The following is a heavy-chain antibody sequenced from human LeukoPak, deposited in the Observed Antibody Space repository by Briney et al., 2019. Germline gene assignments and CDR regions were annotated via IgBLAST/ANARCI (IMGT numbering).Heavy chain of an antibody. CDR2: IYYSGRT. CDR3: ARLYGNYQNYFDY. V-gene: IGHV4-59*08. J-gene: IGHJ4*02. CDR1: GGSISSYY. D-gene: IGHD1-7*01. Sequence: SETLSLTCSVSGGSISSYYWSWIRQPPGKGLEWIGYIYYSGRTNYNPSLKSRVTISVDTSKNQFSLKLSSVTAADTAVYFCARLYGNYQNYFDYWGQGTLVTVSS.